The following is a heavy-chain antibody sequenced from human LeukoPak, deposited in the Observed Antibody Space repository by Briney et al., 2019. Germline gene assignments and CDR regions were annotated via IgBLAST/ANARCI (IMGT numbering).Heavy chain of an antibody. V-gene: IGHV3-74*01. Sequence: GGSLRLSCAASGFTFGSYWMHWVRQVPGKGPVWVSRINSDGSSTSYADSVKGRFTISRDNAKNTLYLQMNSLRVEDTAVSYCASTNRLDYWGQGTLVTVSS. D-gene: IGHD2/OR15-2a*01. CDR1: GFTFGSYW. CDR2: INSDGSST. J-gene: IGHJ4*02. CDR3: ASTNRLDY.